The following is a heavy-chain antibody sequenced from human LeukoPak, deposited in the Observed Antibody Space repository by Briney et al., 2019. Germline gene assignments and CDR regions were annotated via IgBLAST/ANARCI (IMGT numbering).Heavy chain of an antibody. Sequence: GGSLRLSCTASGFSFSGHWMHWARQLPGKGLVWVSRISPTGSTTSYADSVKGRFTVSRDNAKNTLYLQVNNLRAEDTAVYYCARGPNSNWSGLDFWGQGTLLTVTS. D-gene: IGHD6-6*01. CDR2: ISPTGSTT. V-gene: IGHV3-74*01. CDR3: ARGPNSNWSGLDF. CDR1: GFSFSGHW. J-gene: IGHJ4*02.